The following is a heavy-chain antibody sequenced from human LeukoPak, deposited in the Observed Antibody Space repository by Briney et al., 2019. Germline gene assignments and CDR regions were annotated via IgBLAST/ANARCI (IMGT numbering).Heavy chain of an antibody. J-gene: IGHJ4*02. CDR2: IYSGGST. V-gene: IGHV3-66*01. CDR3: ARDGYCSSTSCYEGDYFDY. D-gene: IGHD2-2*03. Sequence: PGGSLRLSCAASGFTVSSNYMSWVRQAPGKGLGWVSVIYSGGSTYYADSVKGRFTISRDNSKNTLYLQMNSLRAEDTAVYYCARDGYCSSTSCYEGDYFDYWGQGTLVTVSS. CDR1: GFTVSSNY.